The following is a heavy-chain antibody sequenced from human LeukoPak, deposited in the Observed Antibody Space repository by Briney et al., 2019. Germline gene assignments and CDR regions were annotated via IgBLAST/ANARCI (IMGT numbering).Heavy chain of an antibody. CDR1: GGTFSSYA. J-gene: IGHJ4*02. Sequence: SVKVSCKASGGTFSSYAISWVRQAPGQGLEWMGRIIPILGIANYAQKFQGRVTITADKSTSTAYMELSSLRSEDTAVYYCARVGSSVTYDYWGQGTLVTVSS. CDR2: IIPILGIA. D-gene: IGHD2-2*01. CDR3: ARVGSSVTYDY. V-gene: IGHV1-69*04.